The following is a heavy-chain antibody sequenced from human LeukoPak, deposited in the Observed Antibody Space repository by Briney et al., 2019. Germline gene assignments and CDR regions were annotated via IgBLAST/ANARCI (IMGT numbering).Heavy chain of an antibody. CDR1: GYTLTELS. D-gene: IGHD6-13*01. J-gene: IGHJ5*02. CDR2: FDPEDGET. CDR3: ATDAWGSSWYRNWFDP. Sequence: ASVKVSCKVSGYTLTELSMHWVRQAPGKGLEWMGGFDPEDGETIYAQKFQGRVTMTEDTSTDTAYMELSSLRSEDTAVYYCATDAWGSSWYRNWFDPWGQGTLVTVSS. V-gene: IGHV1-24*01.